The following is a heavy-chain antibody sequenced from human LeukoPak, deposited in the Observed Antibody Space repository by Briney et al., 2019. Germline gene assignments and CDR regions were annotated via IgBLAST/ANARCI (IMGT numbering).Heavy chain of an antibody. CDR1: GFTFSSYS. CDR2: ISSSSSYI. V-gene: IGHV3-21*01. CDR3: ARANGDCSSTSCYDYYGMDV. J-gene: IGHJ6*02. D-gene: IGHD2-2*01. Sequence: GGSLRLSCAASGFTFSSYSMNWVRQAPGKGLEWVSSISSSSSYIYYADSVKGRFTISRDNAKNSLYLQMNSLRAEDTAVYYCARANGDCSSTSCYDYYGMDVWGQGTTVTVSS.